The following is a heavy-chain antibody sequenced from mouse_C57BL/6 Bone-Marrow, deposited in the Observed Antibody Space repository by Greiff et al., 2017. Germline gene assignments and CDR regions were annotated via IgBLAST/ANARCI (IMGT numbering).Heavy chain of an antibody. CDR1: GYAFSSSW. CDR3: ARGIYQGAMDC. Sequence: VQLVESGPELVKPGASVKISCKASGYAFSSSWMNWVKQRPGKGLEWIGRIYPGDGDTNYNGKFKGKATLTADKSSSTAYMQHSSLTSEDSAVYFCARGIYQGAMDCWGQGTSVTVSS. J-gene: IGHJ4*01. V-gene: IGHV1-82*01. CDR2: IYPGDGDT.